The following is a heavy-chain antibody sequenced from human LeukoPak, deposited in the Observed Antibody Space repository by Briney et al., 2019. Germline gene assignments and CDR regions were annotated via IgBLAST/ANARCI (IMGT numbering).Heavy chain of an antibody. CDR3: ARASRGHDY. D-gene: IGHD3-10*01. V-gene: IGHV4-61*02. Sequence: SETLSLTCTVSGGSISSGSYYWSWIRQPAGKGLEWIGRIYTSGSTNYNPSLKSRVTISVDTSKNQFSLKLTSVTAADTAVYYCARASRGHDYWGQGTLVTVSS. CDR1: GGSISSGSYY. CDR2: IYTSGST. J-gene: IGHJ4*02.